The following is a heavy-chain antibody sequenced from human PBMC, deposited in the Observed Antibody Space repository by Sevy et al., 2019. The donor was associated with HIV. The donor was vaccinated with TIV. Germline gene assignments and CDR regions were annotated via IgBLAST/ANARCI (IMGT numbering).Heavy chain of an antibody. CDR2: INPNSGGT. CDR1: GYTFTGYY. D-gene: IGHD4-17*01. V-gene: IGHV1-2*06. Sequence: DTVKVSCKASGYTFTGYYMHWVRQAPGQGLERKGRINPNSGGTNYAQQFQGRVTMTRDRSISTAYMELSRLRFDHTAVYYCSREGSTTVVKYFQHWGQGTLVIVSS. CDR3: SREGSTTVVKYFQH. J-gene: IGHJ1*01.